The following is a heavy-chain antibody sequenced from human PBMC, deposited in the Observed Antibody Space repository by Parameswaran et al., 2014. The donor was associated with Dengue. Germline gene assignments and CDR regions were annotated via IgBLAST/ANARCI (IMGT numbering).Heavy chain of an antibody. CDR3: ARVSPSIAAAFKDPHKDYYYYGMDV. D-gene: IGHD6-13*01. CDR2: IIPIFGTA. Sequence: VRQAPGQGLEWMGGIIPIFGTANYAQKFQGRVTITADESTSTAYMELSSLRSEDTAVYYCARVSPSIAAAFKDPHKDYYYYGMDVWGQGTTVTVSS. J-gene: IGHJ6*02. V-gene: IGHV1-69*01.